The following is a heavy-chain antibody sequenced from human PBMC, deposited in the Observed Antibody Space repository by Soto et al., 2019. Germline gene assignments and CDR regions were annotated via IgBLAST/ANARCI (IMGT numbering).Heavy chain of an antibody. V-gene: IGHV1-18*04. J-gene: IGHJ6*02. Sequence: ASVKVSCKASGYTFTSYGISWVRQAPGQGLEWMGWISAYNGNTNYAQKLQGRVTMTTDTSTSTAYMELRSLRSDDTAVYYCARDSLNYDFWSGYYLPYYYGMDVWGQGTTVTVSS. D-gene: IGHD3-3*01. CDR1: GYTFTSYG. CDR2: ISAYNGNT. CDR3: ARDSLNYDFWSGYYLPYYYGMDV.